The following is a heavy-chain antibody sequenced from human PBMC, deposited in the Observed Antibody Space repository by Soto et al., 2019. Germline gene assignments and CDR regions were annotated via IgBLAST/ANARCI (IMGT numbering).Heavy chain of an antibody. CDR3: ARDRHSSSSGYFEY. D-gene: IGHD6-6*01. Sequence: QVQLVGSGGGVVQPGRSLRLSCAASGFTFSSYGMHWVRQAPGKGLEWVAVIWYDGNDKYYADFVKGRFTISRDNAKNTVSLQMNSLRAEDTAVYYCARDRHSSSSGYFEYWGQGTLVTVSS. CDR1: GFTFSSYG. J-gene: IGHJ4*02. CDR2: IWYDGNDK. V-gene: IGHV3-33*01.